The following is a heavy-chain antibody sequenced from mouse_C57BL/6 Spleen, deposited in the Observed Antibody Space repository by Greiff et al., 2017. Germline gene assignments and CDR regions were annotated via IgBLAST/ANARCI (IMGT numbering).Heavy chain of an antibody. CDR2: IYPGDGDT. CDR1: GYAFSSYW. J-gene: IGHJ3*01. CDR3: ARSYGNYDWFAY. D-gene: IGHD2-1*01. Sequence: LQESGAELVKPGASVKISCKASGYAFSSYWMNWVKQRPGKGLEWIGQIYPGDGDTNYNGKFKGKATLTADKSSSTAYMQLSSLTSEDSAVYFCARSYGNYDWFAYWGQGTLVTVSA. V-gene: IGHV1-80*01.